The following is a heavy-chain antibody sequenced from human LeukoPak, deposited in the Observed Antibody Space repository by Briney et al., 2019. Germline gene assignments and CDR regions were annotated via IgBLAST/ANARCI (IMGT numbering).Heavy chain of an antibody. V-gene: IGHV4-34*01. Sequence: PSETLSLTCAVYGGSFSGYYWSWIRQPPGKGLEWIGEINHSGSTNYNPSLKNRVTISVDTSKNQFSLKLSSVTAADTAVYYCARGRVVTGKRGTNWFDPWGQGTLVTVSS. CDR1: GGSFSGYY. CDR3: ARGRVVTGKRGTNWFDP. J-gene: IGHJ5*02. D-gene: IGHD2-21*02. CDR2: INHSGST.